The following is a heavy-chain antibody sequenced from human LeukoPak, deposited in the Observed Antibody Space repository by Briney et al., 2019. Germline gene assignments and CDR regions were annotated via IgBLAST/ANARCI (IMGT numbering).Heavy chain of an antibody. CDR2: IKEDGSEK. J-gene: IGHJ4*02. V-gene: IGHV3-7*01. CDR3: ARDSSGYQ. D-gene: IGHD3-22*01. CDR1: GFTFSTYW. Sequence: GGSLRLSCAASGFTFSTYWVSWVRQAPGKGLEWVANIKEDGSEKYYGDSVKGRSTISRDNAKNSLYLQMNSLRAEDTAVYYCARDSSGYQWGQGTLVTVSS.